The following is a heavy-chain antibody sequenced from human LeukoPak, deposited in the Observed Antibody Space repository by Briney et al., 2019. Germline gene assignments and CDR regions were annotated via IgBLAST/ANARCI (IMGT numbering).Heavy chain of an antibody. Sequence: SETLSLTCTVSGGSISSYYWSWIRQPPGKGLEWIGYSYYSGSTKYSPSLESRVTISVDTSKNQFSLKLNSVTAADTAVYYCASWGNSVNWFDPWGQGTLVTVSS. CDR3: ASWGNSVNWFDP. V-gene: IGHV4-59*08. CDR2: SYYSGST. J-gene: IGHJ5*02. D-gene: IGHD7-27*01. CDR1: GGSISSYY.